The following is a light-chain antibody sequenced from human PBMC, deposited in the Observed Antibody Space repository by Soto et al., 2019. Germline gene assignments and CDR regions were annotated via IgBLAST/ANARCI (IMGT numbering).Light chain of an antibody. V-gene: IGLV2-14*01. CDR1: SSDDGGYNA. CDR2: DVS. CDR3: GSYASGGAYV. J-gene: IGLJ1*01. Sequence: QSVLTQPASVSGSPGQSITISCTGTSSDDGGYNAVSWYQQHPGKAPKLMIYDVSNRPSGASDRFSGSKSGNTASLSISGLQAEDEADYYCGSYASGGAYVFGTGT.